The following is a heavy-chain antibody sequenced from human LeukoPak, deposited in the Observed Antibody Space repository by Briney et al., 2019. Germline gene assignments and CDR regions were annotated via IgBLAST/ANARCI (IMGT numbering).Heavy chain of an antibody. Sequence: SETLSLTCTVSGDSMSPYFWTWVRQSPGKGLEWVGYIYQTTTTYNPSPKGRVTISTDMSQNQLSLKVTSVTAADTAVYYCARNFPGRTEDVWGKGTTVIVSS. CDR1: GDSMSPYF. CDR3: ARNFPGRTEDV. D-gene: IGHD1-14*01. J-gene: IGHJ6*04. V-gene: IGHV4-59*01. CDR2: IYQTTT.